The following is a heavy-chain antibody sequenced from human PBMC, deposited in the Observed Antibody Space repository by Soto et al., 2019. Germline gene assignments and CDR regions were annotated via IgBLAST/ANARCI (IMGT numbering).Heavy chain of an antibody. J-gene: IGHJ5*02. CDR2: IYYSGST. D-gene: IGHD3-22*01. V-gene: IGHV4-61*01. CDR3: ARSYYDSSGYYPRWFDP. Sequence: SETLSLTCTVSGGSVSSGSYYWSWIRQPPGKGLEWIGYIYYSGSTNYNPSLKSRVTISVDTSKNQFSLKLSSVTAADTAVYYCARSYYDSSGYYPRWFDPWGQGTLVTVSS. CDR1: GGSVSSGSYY.